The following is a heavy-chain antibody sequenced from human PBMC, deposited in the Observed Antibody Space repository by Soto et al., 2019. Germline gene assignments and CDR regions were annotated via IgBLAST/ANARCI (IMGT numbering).Heavy chain of an antibody. Sequence: SETLSLTCTVSGGSISSGDYYWSWIRQPPGKGLEWIGYIYYSGSTYYNPSLKSRVTISVDTSKNQFSLKLSSVTAADTAVYYCARGNLGVYDILTGPGHLGYWGQGTLVTVSS. CDR2: IYYSGST. CDR1: GGSISSGDYY. V-gene: IGHV4-30-4*01. D-gene: IGHD3-9*01. CDR3: ARGNLGVYDILTGPGHLGY. J-gene: IGHJ4*02.